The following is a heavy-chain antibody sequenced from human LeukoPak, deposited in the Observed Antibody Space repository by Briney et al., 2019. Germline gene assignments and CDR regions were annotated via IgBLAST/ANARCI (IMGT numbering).Heavy chain of an antibody. D-gene: IGHD1-26*01. CDR2: IWYDGSNK. J-gene: IGHJ4*02. V-gene: IGHV3-33*01. CDR3: ARDPSGSYLGSLDY. Sequence: GGSLRLSCAASGFTFSSYGMHWVRQAPGKGLEWVAVIWYDGSNKYYADSVKGRFTISRDNSKNTLYLQMNSLRAEDTAVYYCARDPSGSYLGSLDYWGQGTLVTVSS. CDR1: GFTFSSYG.